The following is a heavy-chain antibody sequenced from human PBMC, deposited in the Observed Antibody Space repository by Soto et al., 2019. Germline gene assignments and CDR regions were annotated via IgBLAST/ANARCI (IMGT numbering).Heavy chain of an antibody. V-gene: IGHV1-18*01. CDR2: ISAYNGNK. D-gene: IGHD1-26*01. CDR1: GYTFTSYG. J-gene: IGHJ4*02. CDR3: ARDLGGSYYAPVDY. Sequence: QVQLVQSGAEVKKPGASVKVSCKASGYTFTSYGISWVRQAPGQGLEWMGWISAYNGNKKYAQKLQGRVTMTTDTXXSTADRKRRSLRSEDTAVYYCARDLGGSYYAPVDYWGQGTVVTVSS.